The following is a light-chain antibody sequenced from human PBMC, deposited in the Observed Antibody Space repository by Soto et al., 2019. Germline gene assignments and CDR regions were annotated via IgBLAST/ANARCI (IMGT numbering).Light chain of an antibody. V-gene: IGKV3-20*01. Sequence: ELVLTQSPGTLSLSPGERATLSCRASQTVSSNYLAWYQQRPSQAPRLXIFGASTRAPGIPDRFSGGGSGTDFTLTISGLEPEDFAMYYCHQYSTSPVTFGGGTKVDIK. J-gene: IGKJ4*01. CDR2: GAS. CDR1: QTVSSNY. CDR3: HQYSTSPVT.